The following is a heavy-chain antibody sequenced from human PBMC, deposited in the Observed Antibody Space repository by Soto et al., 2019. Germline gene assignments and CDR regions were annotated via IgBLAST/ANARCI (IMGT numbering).Heavy chain of an antibody. CDR2: IYYSGST. D-gene: IGHD2-8*02. J-gene: IGHJ4*02. Sequence: SETLSLTCTVSGGSISSRDSYWVWIRQPPGTGLEFVGSIYYSGSTNYNPSLKSRVTISVDTSKNQFSLKLTSVTAADTAVYYCARDKITGLFDYWGQGTLVTVSS. V-gene: IGHV4-39*07. CDR3: ARDKITGLFDY. CDR1: GGSISSRDSY.